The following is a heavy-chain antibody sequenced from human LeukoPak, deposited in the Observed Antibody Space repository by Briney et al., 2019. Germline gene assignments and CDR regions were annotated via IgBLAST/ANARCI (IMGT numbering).Heavy chain of an antibody. V-gene: IGHV4-59*11. Sequence: AETLSLTCSVSGGSISSHYWSWIRQPPGKGLEWIGYIYYSGSTKYNPSLKSRVTISVDTSKNQFSLKLSSVTAADTAVYYCARGGTTVTPGLLWFDPWGQGTLVTVAS. D-gene: IGHD4-17*01. CDR1: GGSISSHY. J-gene: IGHJ5*02. CDR2: IYYSGST. CDR3: ARGGTTVTPGLLWFDP.